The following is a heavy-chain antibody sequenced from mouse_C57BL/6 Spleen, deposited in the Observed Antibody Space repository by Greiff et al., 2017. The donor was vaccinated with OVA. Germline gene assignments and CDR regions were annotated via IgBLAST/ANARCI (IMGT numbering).Heavy chain of an antibody. CDR2: ISDGGSYT. CDR3: ARGGTAQATTGFAY. V-gene: IGHV5-4*01. J-gene: IGHJ3*01. Sequence: DVLLVASGGGLVKPGGSLKLSCAASGFTFSSYAMSWVRQTPEKRLEWVATISDGGSYTYYPDNVKGRFTISRDNAKNNLYLQMSHLKSEDTAMYYCARGGTAQATTGFAYWGQGTLVTVSA. CDR1: GFTFSSYA. D-gene: IGHD3-2*02.